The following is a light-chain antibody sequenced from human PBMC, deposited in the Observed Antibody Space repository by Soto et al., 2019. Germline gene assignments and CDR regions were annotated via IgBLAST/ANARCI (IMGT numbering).Light chain of an antibody. V-gene: IGLV3-21*02. CDR2: NDN. J-gene: IGLJ2*01. CDR1: DIGTKS. Sequence: SYELTQPPSVSVAPGQTARIAYGGDDIGTKSVHWYRQRPGLAPVMVVYNDNDRPSGIPERISGSNSGNTATLSISRVEAGDEADYYCQVWDSDSAHVVFGGGTKLTVL. CDR3: QVWDSDSAHVV.